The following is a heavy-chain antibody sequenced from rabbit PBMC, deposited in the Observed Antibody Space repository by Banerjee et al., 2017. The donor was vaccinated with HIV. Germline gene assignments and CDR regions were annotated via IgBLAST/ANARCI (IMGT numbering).Heavy chain of an antibody. CDR3: ATYNGDVGYDYPYHFNL. V-gene: IGHV1S45*01. CDR1: GFSFSSSYW. J-gene: IGHJ4*01. CDR2: IYGGSSGTN. Sequence: QEQLEESGGDLVKPEGSLTLTCTASGFSFSSSYWICWVRQAPGKGLEWIACIYGGSSGTNDYASWAKGRFTISKTSSTTVTLQMTSLTAADTATYFCATYNGDVGYDYPYHFNLWGQGTLVTVS. D-gene: IGHD6-1*01.